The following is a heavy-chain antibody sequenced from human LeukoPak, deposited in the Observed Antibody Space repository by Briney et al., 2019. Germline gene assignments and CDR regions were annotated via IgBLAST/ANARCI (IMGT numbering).Heavy chain of an antibody. V-gene: IGHV3-21*01. CDR3: ARDGCSSTSWYVYGMDV. D-gene: IGHD2-2*01. J-gene: IGHJ6*04. Sequence: GGSLRLSCAASGFTFSSYSMNWVRQAPGKGLEWVSSISSSSGYIYYADSVKGRFTISRDNAKNSLYLQRNSLRAEDTAVYYCARDGCSSTSWYVYGMDVWGKGATVTVSS. CDR2: ISSSSGYI. CDR1: GFTFSSYS.